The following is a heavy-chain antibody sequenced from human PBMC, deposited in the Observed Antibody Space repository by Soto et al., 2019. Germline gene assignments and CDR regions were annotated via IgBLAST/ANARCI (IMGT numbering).Heavy chain of an antibody. Sequence: EVQLVESGGGLVQPGGSLRLSCAASGFSFSSYWMHWVSQAPGKGLVWVSRIKTAGRIITYADSVKGRITISRDNAKKTLYLQMNTLRAEDTAVYYCAIVRQGALYFDLWGPGTLVSVSS. CDR1: GFSFSSYW. D-gene: IGHD3-16*01. J-gene: IGHJ2*01. V-gene: IGHV3-74*01. CDR3: AIVRQGALYFDL. CDR2: IKTAGRII.